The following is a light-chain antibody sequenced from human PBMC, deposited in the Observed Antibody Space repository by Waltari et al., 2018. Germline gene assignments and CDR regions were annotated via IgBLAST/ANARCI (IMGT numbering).Light chain of an antibody. CDR2: WAS. CDR3: QQYYSFPQT. CDR1: QSVLYSSDNKNY. Sequence: DIVMTQSPDSLAVSRGERATTNCKSSQSVLYSSDNKNYLTWYQQKPGQPPELLIYWASTRESGVPDRFSGSGSGTDFTLTISRLQAEDVAVYYCQQYYSFPQTFGQGTKVEIK. J-gene: IGKJ1*01. V-gene: IGKV4-1*01.